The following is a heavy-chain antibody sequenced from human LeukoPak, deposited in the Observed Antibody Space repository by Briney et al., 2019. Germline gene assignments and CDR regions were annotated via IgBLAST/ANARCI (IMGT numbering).Heavy chain of an antibody. V-gene: IGHV4-34*01. Sequence: PSETLSLTCAVYGGSFSGYYWSWIRQPPGKELEWIGEINHSGSTNYNPSLKSRVTISVDTSKNQFSLKLSSVTAADTAVYYCARGRPSDILTGYFTPFDYWGQGTLVTVSS. J-gene: IGHJ4*02. CDR2: INHSGST. CDR3: ARGRPSDILTGYFTPFDY. CDR1: GGSFSGYY. D-gene: IGHD3-9*01.